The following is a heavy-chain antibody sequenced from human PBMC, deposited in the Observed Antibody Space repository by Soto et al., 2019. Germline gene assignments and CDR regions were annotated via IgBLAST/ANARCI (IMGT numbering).Heavy chain of an antibody. CDR2: INHSGST. J-gene: IGHJ5*02. CDR1: GGSFSGYY. Sequence: TSETLSLTCAVYGGSFSGYYWSWIRQPPGKGLEWIGEINHSGSTNYNPSLKSRVTISVDTSKNQFSLKLSSVTAADTAVYYCARGAWQLDNWFDPWGQGTLVTVSS. D-gene: IGHD6-6*01. CDR3: ARGAWQLDNWFDP. V-gene: IGHV4-34*01.